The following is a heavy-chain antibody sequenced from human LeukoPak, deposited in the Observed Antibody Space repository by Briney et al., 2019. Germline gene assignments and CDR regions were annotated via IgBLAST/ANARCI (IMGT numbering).Heavy chain of an antibody. V-gene: IGHV4-34*01. D-gene: IGHD3-22*01. CDR2: INHSGST. Sequence: SETLSLTCAVYGGPFSGYYWSWIRQPPGKGLEWIGEINHSGSTNYNPSLKSRVTISVDTSKNQFSLKLSSVTAADTAVYFCARGPYSYDSSGAFDIWGQGTMVTVSS. J-gene: IGHJ3*02. CDR3: ARGPYSYDSSGAFDI. CDR1: GGPFSGYY.